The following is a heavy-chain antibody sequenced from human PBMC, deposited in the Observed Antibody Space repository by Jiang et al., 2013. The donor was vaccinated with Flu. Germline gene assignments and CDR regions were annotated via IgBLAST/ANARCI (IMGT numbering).Heavy chain of an antibody. CDR1: GFTFSSYS. Sequence: VQLVESGGGLVKPGGSLRLSCAASGFTFSSYSMNWVRQAPGKGLEWVSSISSSSSYIYYADSVKGRFTISRDNAKNSLYLQMNSLRAEDTAVYYCARVQVEMATITRGDAFDIWGQGTMVTVSS. J-gene: IGHJ3*02. CDR3: ARVQVEMATITRGDAFDI. V-gene: IGHV3-21*01. CDR2: ISSSSSYI. D-gene: IGHD5-24*01.